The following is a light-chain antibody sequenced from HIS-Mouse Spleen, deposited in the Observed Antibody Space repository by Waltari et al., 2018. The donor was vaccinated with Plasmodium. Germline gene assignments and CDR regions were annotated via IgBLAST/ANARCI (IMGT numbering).Light chain of an antibody. J-gene: IGKJ1*01. CDR2: KAS. V-gene: IGKV1-5*03. CDR3: QQYNSYSWT. Sequence: DIQMTQSPSTLSASAGDRVTITCRASQSISSWLPWYQPKPGKDPKLLIYKASSLERGVPSRFSGSGSGTEFTLTISSLQPDDFATYYCQQYNSYSWTFGQGTKVEIK. CDR1: QSISSW.